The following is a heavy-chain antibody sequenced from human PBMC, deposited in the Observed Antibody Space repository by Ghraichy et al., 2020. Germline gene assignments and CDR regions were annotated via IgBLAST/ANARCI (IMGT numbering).Heavy chain of an antibody. V-gene: IGHV4-38-2*01. CDR1: GYSISSGYY. Sequence: SETLSLTCAVSGYSISSGYYWGWIRQPPGKGPEWIGSFYHSGSTYYNPSLKSRVTISVDTSKNQFSLKVSSVTAADTAVYYCARQSLQYYMDVWGKGTTVTVSS. CDR2: FYHSGST. J-gene: IGHJ6*03. D-gene: IGHD4-11*01. CDR3: ARQSLQYYMDV.